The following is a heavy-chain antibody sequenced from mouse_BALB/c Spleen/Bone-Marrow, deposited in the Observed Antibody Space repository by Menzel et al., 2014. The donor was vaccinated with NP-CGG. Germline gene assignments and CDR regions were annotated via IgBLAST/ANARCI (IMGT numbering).Heavy chain of an antibody. Sequence: QVQLQQSGAELMKPGASAKISCKATGYTFNSYWIEWVKQRPGHGLEWIGEILPGSGSTNYNEKFKGKATFTTDTSSNTAYMQLSSLTSEDSAVYYCARGGYGYLFAYWGQGTLVTVSA. CDR1: GYTFNSYW. CDR2: ILPGSGST. J-gene: IGHJ3*01. D-gene: IGHD2-2*01. V-gene: IGHV1-9*01. CDR3: ARGGYGYLFAY.